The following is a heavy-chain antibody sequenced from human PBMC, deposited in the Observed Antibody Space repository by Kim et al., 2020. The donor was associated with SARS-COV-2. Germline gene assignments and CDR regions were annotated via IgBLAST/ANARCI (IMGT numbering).Heavy chain of an antibody. J-gene: IGHJ6*02. Sequence: GGSLRLSCAASGFTFSSYSMNWVRQAPGKGLEWVSYISSSSSTIYYADSVKGRFTISRDNAKNSLYLQMNSLIDEDTAVYYCARELQWLGIFVGMDVWGQGTTVTVSS. CDR2: ISSSSSTI. V-gene: IGHV3-48*02. CDR1: GFTFSSYS. D-gene: IGHD6-19*01. CDR3: ARELQWLGIFVGMDV.